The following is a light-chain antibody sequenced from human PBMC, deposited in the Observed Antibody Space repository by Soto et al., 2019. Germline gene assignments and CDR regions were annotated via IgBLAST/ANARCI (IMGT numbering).Light chain of an antibody. CDR1: HSVSSSY. J-gene: IGKJ1*01. V-gene: IGKV3-20*01. CDR2: GAS. CDR3: QQYGGSPWT. Sequence: EIVLTQSPGTLSLSPGERATLSCRASHSVSSSYLAWYQQKVGQAPRLLIYGASSRATGIPDRFSGSGSGTDFTLTISRLEPEDFAVYYCQQYGGSPWTF.